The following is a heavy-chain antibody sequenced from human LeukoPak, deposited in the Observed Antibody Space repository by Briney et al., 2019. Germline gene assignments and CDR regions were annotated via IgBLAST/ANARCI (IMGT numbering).Heavy chain of an antibody. CDR2: INAGNGNT. J-gene: IGHJ4*02. CDR3: ARVGRGYCSSTSCYPFDY. V-gene: IGHV1-3*01. D-gene: IGHD2-2*01. Sequence: ASVKVSCKASGGTFSSYAISWVRQAPGQGLEWMGWINAGNGNTKYSQEFQGRVTITRDTSASTAYMELSSLRSEDTAVYYCARVGRGYCSSTSCYPFDYWGQGTLVTVSS. CDR1: GGTFSSYA.